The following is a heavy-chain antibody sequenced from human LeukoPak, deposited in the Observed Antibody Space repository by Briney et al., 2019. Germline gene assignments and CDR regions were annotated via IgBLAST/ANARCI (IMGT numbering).Heavy chain of an antibody. V-gene: IGHV4-59*08. CDR2: IYYSGSN. CDR1: GGSLSSYS. Sequence: SETLTLTCTVSGGSLSSYSWSWIRQPPGKGLEWIGYIYYSGSNNYNPSLKSRVTISVYTSKNRFSVKQSSVTASDTAVYYCARGQLFLHFFDYWGQGTLVTVSS. D-gene: IGHD6-6*01. CDR3: ARGQLFLHFFDY. J-gene: IGHJ4*02.